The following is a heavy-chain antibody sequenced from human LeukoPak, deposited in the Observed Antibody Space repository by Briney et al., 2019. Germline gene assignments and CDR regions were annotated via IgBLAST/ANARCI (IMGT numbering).Heavy chain of an antibody. V-gene: IGHV4-34*01. CDR1: GGTFRGYY. D-gene: IGHD3-10*01. J-gene: IGHJ5*02. CDR3: ARGLQFHVSSGNWFDL. CDR2: IDHTGST. Sequence: SETLSLTCAVSGGTFRGYYWSWIRQPPGKGLARIGEIDHTGSTNYNPSLESRVTLSVDTSKNQVSLNLNSLTAADTAVYYCARGLQFHVSSGNWFDLWGQGTLVTVSS.